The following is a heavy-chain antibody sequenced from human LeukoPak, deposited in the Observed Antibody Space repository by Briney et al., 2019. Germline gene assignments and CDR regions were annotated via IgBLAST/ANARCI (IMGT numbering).Heavy chain of an antibody. CDR1: GYTFTGYY. J-gene: IGHJ4*02. Sequence: ASVKVSCKASGYTFTGYYMHWVRQAPGQGLEWMGWINPNSGGTNYAQKFQGRVTMTRDTSISTAYMELSRLRSDDTAVYYCARPQYCSGGSCSYYFDYWGQGTLVTVSS. CDR3: ARPQYCSGGSCSYYFDY. V-gene: IGHV1-2*02. D-gene: IGHD2-15*01. CDR2: INPNSGGT.